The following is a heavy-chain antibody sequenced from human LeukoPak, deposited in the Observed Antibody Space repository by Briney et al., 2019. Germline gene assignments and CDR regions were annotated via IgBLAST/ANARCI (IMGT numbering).Heavy chain of an antibody. J-gene: IGHJ4*02. D-gene: IGHD6-19*01. Sequence: SETLSLTCAVYGVSFSGYYWSWLRQPPGKGLEWIGEINHSGSTNYNPSLKSRVTISVDTSKNQFSLKLSSVTAADTAVYYCARGQSSGRYGFDYWGQGTLVTVSS. V-gene: IGHV4-34*01. CDR1: GVSFSGYY. CDR2: INHSGST. CDR3: ARGQSSGRYGFDY.